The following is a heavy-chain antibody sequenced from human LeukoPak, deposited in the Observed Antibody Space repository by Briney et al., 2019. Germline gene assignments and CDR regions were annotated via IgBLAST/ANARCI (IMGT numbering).Heavy chain of an antibody. CDR2: IKSKTDGGTT. CDR3: TTYYYYYMDV. Sequence: PGGSLRLSCAASVLTFSNAWMSWVRQAPGKGLEWVGRIKSKTDGGTTDYAAPVKGRFTILRDDSKNMLYLQMNSLKTEDTAVYYCTTYYYYYMDVWGKGTTVTVS. CDR1: VLTFSNAW. V-gene: IGHV3-15*01. J-gene: IGHJ6*03.